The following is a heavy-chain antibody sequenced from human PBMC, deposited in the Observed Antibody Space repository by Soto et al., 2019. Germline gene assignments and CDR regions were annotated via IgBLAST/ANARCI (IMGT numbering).Heavy chain of an antibody. D-gene: IGHD3-3*01. CDR2: INSDGSST. Sequence: PGGSLRLSCAASGFTFSSYWMHWLRQAPGKGLVWVSRINSDGSSTSYADSVKGRFTISRDNAKNTLYLQMNSLRAEDTAVYYCARKRENYDFWSGYSEAYYGMDVWGQGTTVTVSS. J-gene: IGHJ6*02. V-gene: IGHV3-74*01. CDR1: GFTFSSYW. CDR3: ARKRENYDFWSGYSEAYYGMDV.